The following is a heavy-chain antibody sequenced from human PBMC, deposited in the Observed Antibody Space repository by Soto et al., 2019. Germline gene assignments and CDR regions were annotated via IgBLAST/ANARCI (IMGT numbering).Heavy chain of an antibody. CDR3: AKALVPALTAGLGY. D-gene: IGHD1-26*01. CDR1: GVTFNSYA. V-gene: IGHV3-23*01. J-gene: IGHJ4*02. CDR2: VTASGGGT. Sequence: GESLTLSCAASGVTFNSYAMTWVRQAPGKGLEWVSTVTASGGGTFYANSVKGRFSISRDNSRKSLHLHRTSMRVEDTALYCCAKALVPALTAGLGYWGQGTLVTVSS.